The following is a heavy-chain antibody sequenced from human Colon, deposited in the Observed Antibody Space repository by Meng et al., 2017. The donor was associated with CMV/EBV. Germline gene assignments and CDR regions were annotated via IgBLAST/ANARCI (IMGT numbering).Heavy chain of an antibody. Sequence: SGPTLVKPTETLTLTCTVSGFSLSNARMGVSWIRQPPGKALEWLAHIFSNDEKSYSTSLKGRLTISKDTSKSQVVLTMTNMDPVDTATYYCARILTVVVVAATSNWFDPWGQGTLVTVSS. V-gene: IGHV2-26*01. CDR3: ARILTVVVVAATSNWFDP. D-gene: IGHD2-15*01. J-gene: IGHJ5*02. CDR1: GFSLSNARMG. CDR2: IFSNDEK.